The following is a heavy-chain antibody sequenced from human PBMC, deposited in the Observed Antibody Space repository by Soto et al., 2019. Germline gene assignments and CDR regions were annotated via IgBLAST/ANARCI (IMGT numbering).Heavy chain of an antibody. CDR3: ARAIGYYGMDV. D-gene: IGHD3-22*01. V-gene: IGHV3-74*01. J-gene: IGHJ6*02. Sequence: GGFLRLSCAASGFVFSNGWMHWVRQAPGRGLVWVSHINSDGSSTTYADSVKGRFTISRDNAKNTLYLQMNSLRAEDTAVYYCARAIGYYGMDVWGQATTVTVS. CDR1: GFVFSNGW. CDR2: INSDGSST.